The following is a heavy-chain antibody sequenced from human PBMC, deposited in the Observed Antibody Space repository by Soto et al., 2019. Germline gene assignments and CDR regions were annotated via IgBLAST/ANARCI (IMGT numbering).Heavy chain of an antibody. CDR3: ARSIVVVTAADY. Sequence: ASVKVSCKASADTFTGYTVTWVRQAPGQGLEWMGWINAGNGNTKYSQKFQGRVTITRDTSASTAYMELSSLRSEDTAVYYCARSIVVVTAADYWGQGTLVTVSS. CDR2: INAGNGNT. V-gene: IGHV1-3*01. CDR1: ADTFTGYT. D-gene: IGHD2-21*02. J-gene: IGHJ4*02.